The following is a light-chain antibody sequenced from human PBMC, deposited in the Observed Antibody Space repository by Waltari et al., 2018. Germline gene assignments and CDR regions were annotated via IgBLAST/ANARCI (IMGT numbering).Light chain of an antibody. CDR2: DSS. V-gene: IGKV3-11*01. J-gene: IGKJ4*01. CDR1: QSVSTY. Sequence: EIVLTQSPATLSLSPGKRATLSCRASQSVSTYLAWYQQRPGQPPRLLIYDSSSRATGIPARFSGSGSETDFTLTISSLEPEDFAVYYCQQRYKWPLTFGGGSKVEI. CDR3: QQRYKWPLT.